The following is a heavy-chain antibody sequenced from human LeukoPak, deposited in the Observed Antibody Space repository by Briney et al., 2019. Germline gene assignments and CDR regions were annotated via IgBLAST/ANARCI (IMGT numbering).Heavy chain of an antibody. D-gene: IGHD6-19*01. V-gene: IGHV3-64D*09. CDR2: LSSNGGST. CDR3: VKTLISVAGTGAFDI. CDR1: GFTFISYA. J-gene: IGHJ3*02. Sequence: PGGALRLSCSASGFTFISYATHWVRRAPGKRLEYVSVLSSNGGSTYYADSVKGRFTISRDNSKNTLYLQMSSLRAEDTAVYYCVKTLISVAGTGAFDIWGQGTMVTVSS.